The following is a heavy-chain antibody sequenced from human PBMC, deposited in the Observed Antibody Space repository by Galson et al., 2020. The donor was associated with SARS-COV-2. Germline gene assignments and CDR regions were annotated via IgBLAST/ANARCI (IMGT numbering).Heavy chain of an antibody. Sequence: GGSLRLSCAASGFTFSSYDMPWVRQATGKGLEWVSAIGTAGDTYYPGSVKGRFTISRENAKNSLYLQMNSLRAGDTAVYYCAREAARRGSYYGSDAFDIWGQGTMVTVSS. CDR2: IGTAGDT. CDR3: AREAARRGSYYGSDAFDI. V-gene: IGHV3-13*01. CDR1: GFTFSSYD. D-gene: IGHD1-26*01. J-gene: IGHJ3*02.